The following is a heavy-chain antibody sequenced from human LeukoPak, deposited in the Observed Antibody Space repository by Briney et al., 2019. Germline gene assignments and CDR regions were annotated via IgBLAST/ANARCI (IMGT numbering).Heavy chain of an antibody. CDR2: INHSGST. Sequence: SETLSLTCAVYGGSFSGYYWSWIRQPPGKGLEWTGEINHSGSTNYNPSLKSRVTISVDTSKNQFSLKLSSVTAADTAVYYCARDGYYDSSGFCSYWGQGTLVTVSS. J-gene: IGHJ4*02. D-gene: IGHD3-22*01. CDR3: ARDGYYDSSGFCSY. CDR1: GGSFSGYY. V-gene: IGHV4-34*01.